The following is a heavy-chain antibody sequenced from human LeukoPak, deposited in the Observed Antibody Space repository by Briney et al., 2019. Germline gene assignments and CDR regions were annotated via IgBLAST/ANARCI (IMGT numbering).Heavy chain of an antibody. V-gene: IGHV3-23*01. CDR2: ISGSGGST. J-gene: IGHJ3*02. CDR1: GFTFSSYA. Sequence: GGSLRLSCAASGFTFSSYAMSWVRQAPGKGLEWVSAISGSGGSTYYADSVKGRFTISRDNSKNTLYLQMNSLRAEDTAVYYCAKDGLGVTTWHDAFDIWGQGTMVTVSS. CDR3: AKDGLGVTTWHDAFDI. D-gene: IGHD4-17*01.